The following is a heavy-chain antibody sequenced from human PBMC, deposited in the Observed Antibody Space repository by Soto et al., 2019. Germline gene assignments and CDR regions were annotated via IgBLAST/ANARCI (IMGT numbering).Heavy chain of an antibody. CDR1: GGSVSSGSYY. CDR3: ARVTAEEMATGFDY. D-gene: IGHD5-12*01. CDR2: IYYSGST. J-gene: IGHJ4*02. Sequence: SETLSLTCTVSGGSVSSGSYYWSWIRQPPGKGLEWIGYIYYSGSTNYNPSLKSRVTISVDTSKNQFSLKLSSVTAADTAVYYCARVTAEEMATGFDYWGQGTLVTVSS. V-gene: IGHV4-61*01.